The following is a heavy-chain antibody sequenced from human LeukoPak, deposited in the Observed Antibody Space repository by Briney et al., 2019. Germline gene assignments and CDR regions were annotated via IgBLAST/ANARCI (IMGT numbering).Heavy chain of an antibody. J-gene: IGHJ4*02. CDR1: GFIVSGNY. CDR3: ARSVGASTAFDY. CDR2: IYSGGST. D-gene: IGHD1-26*01. V-gene: IGHV3-66*01. Sequence: PGGSLRLSCAASGFIVSGNYMSWVRQAPGKGLEWVSIIYSGGSTYYADSVKGRFTISRDNSKNTLYLQMNSLRAEDTAVYFCARSVGASTAFDYWGQGTLVTVSS.